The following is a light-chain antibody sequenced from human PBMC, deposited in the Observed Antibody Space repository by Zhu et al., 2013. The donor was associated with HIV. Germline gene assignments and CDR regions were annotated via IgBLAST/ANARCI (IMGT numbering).Light chain of an antibody. J-gene: IGKJ4*01. CDR2: GAS. Sequence: DIVLTQSPATLSLSPGERATLSCRASQSVSSTYLAWYQQKAGQSPRLLIYGASTRATGIPARFTGSGSGTDFTLTISSLQSEDFAVYYCQQYNNWPLTFGGGTKVEIK. V-gene: IGKV3-15*01. CDR3: QQYNNWPLT. CDR1: QSVSSTY.